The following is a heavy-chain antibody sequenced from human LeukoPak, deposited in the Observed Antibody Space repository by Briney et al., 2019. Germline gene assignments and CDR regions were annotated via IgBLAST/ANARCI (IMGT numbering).Heavy chain of an antibody. D-gene: IGHD6-19*01. CDR1: GYTFTELS. CDR3: AGFDSSGWSPGGY. J-gene: IGHJ4*02. V-gene: IGHV1-46*01. CDR2: INPSGGST. Sequence: ASVKVSCKVSGYTFTELSVHWVRQAPGQGLEWMGIINPSGGSTSYAQKFQGRVTMTRDTSTSTVYMELSSLRSEDTAVYYCAGFDSSGWSPGGYWGQGTLVTVSS.